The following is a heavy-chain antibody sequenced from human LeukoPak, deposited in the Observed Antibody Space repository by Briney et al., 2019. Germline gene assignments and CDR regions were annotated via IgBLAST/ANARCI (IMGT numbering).Heavy chain of an antibody. CDR3: ARLAIYSSGEDF. J-gene: IGHJ4*02. V-gene: IGHV4-39*01. CDR1: GYSISSSSYY. D-gene: IGHD2-2*02. Sequence: PSETLSLTCTVSGYSISSSSYYWGWIRQPPGKGLEWIGSIYHSGSTYYDPSLKSRVTISVDTSKNQFSLKLSSVTAADTAVYYCARLAIYSSGEDFWGQGTLVTVSS. CDR2: IYHSGST.